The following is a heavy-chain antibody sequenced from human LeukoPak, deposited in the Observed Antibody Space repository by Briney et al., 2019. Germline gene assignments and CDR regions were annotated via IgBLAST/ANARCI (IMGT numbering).Heavy chain of an antibody. CDR2: IHHSGRT. J-gene: IGHJ5*02. V-gene: IGHV4-38-2*02. D-gene: IGHD3-3*01. CDR3: ARDHLANLASRLFDP. CDR1: GYSISSGYF. Sequence: SETLSLTCTVSGYSISSGYFWGWIRQPPGKGLEWIGSIHHSGRTYYNPSLKSRVTISVDTSKNQFSLKLSSVTAADTAVYYCARDHLANLASRLFDPWGQGTLVTVSS.